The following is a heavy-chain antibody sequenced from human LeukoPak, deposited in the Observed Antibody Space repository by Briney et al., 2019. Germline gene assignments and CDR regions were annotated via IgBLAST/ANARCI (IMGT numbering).Heavy chain of an antibody. D-gene: IGHD3-22*01. CDR3: ASLNYYDSTFRL. J-gene: IGHJ1*01. V-gene: IGHV3-74*01. Sequence: TGGSLRLSCAASGFTFNSYWMHWVRQAPGKGLVWVSRIKSDGSTTTYADSVKGRFTISRDNAKNTLYLQMNSLRAEDTAIYYCASLNYYDSTFRLWGQGTLVTVSS. CDR1: GFTFNSYW. CDR2: IKSDGSTT.